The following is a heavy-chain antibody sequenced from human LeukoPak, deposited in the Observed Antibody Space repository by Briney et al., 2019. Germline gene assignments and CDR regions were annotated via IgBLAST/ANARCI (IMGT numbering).Heavy chain of an antibody. Sequence: ASVTVSCTASGYTFTGYYMHWVRQAPGQGLEWMGRINPNSGGTNYAQKFQGRVTMTRDTSISTAYMELSRLRSDDTAVYYCARLPTDYYDSSGYTYWGQGTLVTVSS. D-gene: IGHD3-22*01. CDR3: ARLPTDYYDSSGYTY. CDR1: GYTFTGYY. J-gene: IGHJ4*02. CDR2: INPNSGGT. V-gene: IGHV1-2*06.